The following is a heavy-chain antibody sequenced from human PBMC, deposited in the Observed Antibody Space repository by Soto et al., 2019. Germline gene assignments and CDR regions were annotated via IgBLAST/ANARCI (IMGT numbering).Heavy chain of an antibody. CDR3: ARVDTAMAPFDY. CDR2: IYHYGAT. J-gene: IGHJ4*02. V-gene: IGHV4-38-2*01. CDR1: GYSIRSGYY. Sequence: KPSETLSLTCGVSGYSIRSGYYWGWIRQPPGKGLEWIGSIYHYGATYHSSSFKSRATISVDTSQNQISLKLTSVTAADTAVYFCARVDTAMAPFDYWGQGTVVTVSS. D-gene: IGHD5-18*01.